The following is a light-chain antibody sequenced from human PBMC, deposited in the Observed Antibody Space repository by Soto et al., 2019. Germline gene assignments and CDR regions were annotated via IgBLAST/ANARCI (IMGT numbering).Light chain of an antibody. J-gene: IGKJ2*01. CDR3: QQTFRPPYP. Sequence: DIQMTQSLSSLSASVGDTVTITCRASQSISNSLSWYQQKPGKAPKFLIYVASTLQRGVPSRFSGSGSGTDFTLTISSLQPEDVATYYCQQTFRPPYPFGQGTKLEIK. V-gene: IGKV1-39*01. CDR2: VAS. CDR1: QSISNS.